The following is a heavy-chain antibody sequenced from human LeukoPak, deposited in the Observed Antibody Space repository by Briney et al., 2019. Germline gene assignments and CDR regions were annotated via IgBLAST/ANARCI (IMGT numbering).Heavy chain of an antibody. CDR2: ISYDGSNE. J-gene: IGHJ4*02. CDR3: ARAPSGYYPYFDY. D-gene: IGHD3-3*01. Sequence: GGSLRLSCAASEFTFSSYTMHWVRQAPGKGLEWVAVISYDGSNEYYADSVKGRFTISRDNTKSTLYLQMNSLRAEDATMYYCARAPSGYYPYFDYWGQGTLVTVSS. CDR1: EFTFSSYT. V-gene: IGHV3-30*04.